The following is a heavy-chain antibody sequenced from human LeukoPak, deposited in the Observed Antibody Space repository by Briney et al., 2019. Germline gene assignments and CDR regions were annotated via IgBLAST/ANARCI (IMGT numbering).Heavy chain of an antibody. CDR2: IYNSAST. CDR1: GGSISSSFYY. J-gene: IGHJ3*02. CDR3: ARHTRDIVAFDI. D-gene: IGHD2/OR15-2a*01. Sequence: SEALSLTCKVSGGSISSSFYYWGWIRQPPGKGLEWIGSIYNSASTYYNPSLKSRVTISVDPSETQFSLKLSSVTAADTAVYYCARHTRDIVAFDIWGQGTMVTVS. V-gene: IGHV4-39*01.